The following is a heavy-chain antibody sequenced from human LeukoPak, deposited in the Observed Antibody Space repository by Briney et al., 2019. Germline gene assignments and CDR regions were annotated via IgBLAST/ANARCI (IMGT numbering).Heavy chain of an antibody. J-gene: IGHJ3*02. V-gene: IGHV4-39*07. Sequence: SETLSLTCTVSGGSITTSSYYWGWIRQPPGKGLEWIGSIYYSGNTDYNPSLKSRVTISVETSKNQFSLKLTSVTAADTAVYYCARGPYKYDGSGAFDIWGQGTMVTVSS. D-gene: IGHD3-22*01. CDR3: ARGPYKYDGSGAFDI. CDR1: GGSITTSSYY. CDR2: IYYSGNT.